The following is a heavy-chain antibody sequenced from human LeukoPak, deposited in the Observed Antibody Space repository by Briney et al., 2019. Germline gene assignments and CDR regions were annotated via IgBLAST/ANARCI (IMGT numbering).Heavy chain of an antibody. J-gene: IGHJ6*03. CDR2: FDPEDGET. CDR3: ATVTTKYSSSQGKYYYYMDV. Sequence: ASVKVSCKVSGYTLTELSMHWVRQAPGKGLEWMGGFDPEDGETIYAQKFQGRVTMTEDTSTDTAYMELSSLRSEDTAVYYCATVTTKYSSSQGKYYYYMDVWGKGTTVTVSS. V-gene: IGHV1-24*01. CDR1: GYTLTELS. D-gene: IGHD6-13*01.